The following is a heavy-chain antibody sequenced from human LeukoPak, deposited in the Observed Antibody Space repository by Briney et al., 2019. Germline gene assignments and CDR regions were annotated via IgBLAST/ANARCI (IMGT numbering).Heavy chain of an antibody. V-gene: IGHV3-9*01. D-gene: IGHD1-7*01. J-gene: IGHJ4*02. CDR3: GRLTASGSTASGLNYFDS. CDR2: ISWNSGRI. Sequence: GGSLRLSCAASGFTFDDHAMNWVRQAPGKGLEWVAGISWNSGRIGYADSVKGRFTISRDNAKNSLYLQLNSLRAEDTAVYYCGRLTASGSTASGLNYFDSWGQGTLVTVSS. CDR1: GFTFDDHA.